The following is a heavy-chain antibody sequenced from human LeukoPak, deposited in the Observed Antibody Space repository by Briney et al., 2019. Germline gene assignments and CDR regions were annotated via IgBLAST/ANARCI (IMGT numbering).Heavy chain of an antibody. CDR1: GFTFDDYA. J-gene: IGHJ6*02. CDR3: AKDHEDTAMAVYGMDV. V-gene: IGHV3-9*01. D-gene: IGHD5-18*01. CDR2: ISWNSGSI. Sequence: GGSLRLSCAASGFTFDDYAMHWFRQAPGKGLEWVSGISWNSGSIGYADSVKGRFTISRDNAKNSLYLQMNSLRAEDTALYYCAKDHEDTAMAVYGMDVWGQGTTVTVSS.